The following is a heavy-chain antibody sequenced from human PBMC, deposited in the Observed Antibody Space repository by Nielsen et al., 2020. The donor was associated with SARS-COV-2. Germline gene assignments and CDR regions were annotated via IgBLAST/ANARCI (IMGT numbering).Heavy chain of an antibody. CDR1: GFTFSDYY. CDR2: ISSSGSTI. Sequence: GGSLRLSCAASGFTFSDYYMSWIRQAPGKGLEWVSYISSSGSTIYYADSVKGRFTISRDNSKNTLYLQMNSLRAEDTAVYYCAREGGSSWSDAFDIWGQGTMVTVSS. V-gene: IGHV3-11*04. J-gene: IGHJ3*02. D-gene: IGHD6-13*01. CDR3: AREGGSSWSDAFDI.